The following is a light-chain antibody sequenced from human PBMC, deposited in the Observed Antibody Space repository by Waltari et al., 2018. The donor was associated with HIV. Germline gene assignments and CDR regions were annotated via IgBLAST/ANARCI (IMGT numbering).Light chain of an antibody. V-gene: IGLV2-11*01. CDR2: DVN. CDR3: SSYTSSSTLV. J-gene: IGLJ2*01. Sequence: HSALTQPRSVSGSPGQSVTISCTGTSSDIGAYDYVSWFQKFPGRAPKLLIFDVNKRPSGVPDRFSGFKSGDTASLTISGLQAEDEADYYCSSYTSSSTLVFGGGTELTVL. CDR1: SSDIGAYDY.